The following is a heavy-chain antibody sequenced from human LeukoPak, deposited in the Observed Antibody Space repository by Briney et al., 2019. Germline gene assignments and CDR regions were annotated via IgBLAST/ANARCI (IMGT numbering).Heavy chain of an antibody. J-gene: IGHJ4*02. D-gene: IGHD1-26*01. Sequence: ASVKVSYKASGYTFTSFYMHWVRQARGQGLEWMGILNPSGSSTTYAQKFQGRVTMTRDTSTSIVYMELSSLGSEDTAVYYCARAGENYYDFYYWGQGTLVTVSS. CDR3: ARAGENYYDFYY. CDR1: GYTFTSFY. CDR2: LNPSGSST. V-gene: IGHV1-46*01.